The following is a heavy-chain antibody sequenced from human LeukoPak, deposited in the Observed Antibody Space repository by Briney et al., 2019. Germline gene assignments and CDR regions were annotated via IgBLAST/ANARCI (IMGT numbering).Heavy chain of an antibody. CDR2: IKSKTDGGTT. CDR3: TTDSYDSLYYMDV. D-gene: IGHD3-22*01. Sequence: GGSLRLSCAASGFTFSNAWMSWVRQAPGKGLEWVGRIKSKTDGGTTDYAAPVKGRFTISRDDSKNSLYLQMNSLKTEDTAVYYCTTDSYDSLYYMDVWGKGTTATVSS. J-gene: IGHJ6*03. V-gene: IGHV3-15*01. CDR1: GFTFSNAW.